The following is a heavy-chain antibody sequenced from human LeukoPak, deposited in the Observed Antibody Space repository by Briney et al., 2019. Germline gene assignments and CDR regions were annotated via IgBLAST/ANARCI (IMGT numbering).Heavy chain of an antibody. V-gene: IGHV3-21*01. Sequence: GGSLRLSCAASGFTFSSYSMNWVRQAPGKGLEWVSSISSRSSYIYYADSVKGRFTISRDNAKNSLYLQMNSLRAEDTAVYYCARVPEQQLGLPYDYWGQGTLVTVSS. CDR2: ISSRSSYI. CDR1: GFTFSSYS. D-gene: IGHD6-13*01. J-gene: IGHJ4*02. CDR3: ARVPEQQLGLPYDY.